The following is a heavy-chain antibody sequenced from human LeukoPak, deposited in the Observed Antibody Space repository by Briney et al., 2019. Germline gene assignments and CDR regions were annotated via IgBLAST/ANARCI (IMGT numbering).Heavy chain of an antibody. D-gene: IGHD3-9*01. J-gene: IGHJ4*02. CDR2: IYPGDSDT. V-gene: IGHV5-51*01. CDR3: ARAYYDILTGYYTLNEFDY. CDR1: GYTFTSYW. Sequence: KVSCKASGYTFTSYWIGWVRQMPGKGLEWMGIIYPGDSDTRYSPSFQGQVTISADKSISTAYLQWSSLKASDTAMYYCARAYYDILTGYYTLNEFDYWGQGTLVTVSS.